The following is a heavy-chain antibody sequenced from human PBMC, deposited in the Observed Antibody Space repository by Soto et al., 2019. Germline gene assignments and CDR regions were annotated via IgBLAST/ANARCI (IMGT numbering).Heavy chain of an antibody. Sequence: ASVKVSCKASGFTFTSSAVQWVRQARGQRLEWIGWIVVGSGNTNYAQKFQERVTITRDMSTSTAYMELSSLRSEDTAVYYCAKEGIALYYFDYWGQGTLVTVSS. V-gene: IGHV1-58*01. CDR1: GFTFTSSA. J-gene: IGHJ4*02. D-gene: IGHD6-13*01. CDR3: AKEGIALYYFDY. CDR2: IVVGSGNT.